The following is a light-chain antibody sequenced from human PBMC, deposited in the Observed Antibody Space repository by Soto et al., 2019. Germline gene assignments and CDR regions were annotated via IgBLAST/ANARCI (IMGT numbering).Light chain of an antibody. CDR1: SSDVGAYNY. CDR2: DVT. CDR3: TSYTSTSTYV. V-gene: IGLV2-14*01. J-gene: IGLJ1*01. Sequence: QSVLTQPASVSGPPGQSITISCTGTSSDVGAYNYVSWYQHHPGKAPRLVIYDVTNRPSGISDRFSGSKSGNTASLTISGLLAEDEADYYSTSYTSTSTYVFGTGTKVTVL.